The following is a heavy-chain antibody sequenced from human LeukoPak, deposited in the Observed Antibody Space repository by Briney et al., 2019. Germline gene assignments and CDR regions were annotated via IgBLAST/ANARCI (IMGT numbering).Heavy chain of an antibody. D-gene: IGHD2-2*01. CDR2: ISYDGSNK. Sequence: PGRSLRLSCAASGFTFSSYAMSWVRQAPGKGLEWVVVISYDGSNKYYADSVKGRFTISRDNSKNTLYLQMNSLRAEDTAVYYCARDRSLRGYCSSTSCSPFGYWGQGTLVTVSS. CDR3: ARDRSLRGYCSSTSCSPFGY. CDR1: GFTFSSYA. J-gene: IGHJ4*02. V-gene: IGHV3-30-3*01.